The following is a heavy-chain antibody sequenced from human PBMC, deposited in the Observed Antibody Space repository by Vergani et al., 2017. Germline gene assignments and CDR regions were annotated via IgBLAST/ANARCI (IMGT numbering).Heavy chain of an antibody. Sequence: EVQLVESGGGLVQPGGSLRLSCAASGFTFSSHSMNWVRQAPGKGLEWVASISGSSSYVFYRDSVEGRFTITRDNAKKSVYLQMNSLRAEDTAMYFCARGLWDCTHIRCSPPSYWGQGTQVTVSS. D-gene: IGHD2-8*01. V-gene: IGHV3-21*01. CDR3: ARGLWDCTHIRCSPPSY. CDR2: ISGSSSYV. J-gene: IGHJ4*02. CDR1: GFTFSSHS.